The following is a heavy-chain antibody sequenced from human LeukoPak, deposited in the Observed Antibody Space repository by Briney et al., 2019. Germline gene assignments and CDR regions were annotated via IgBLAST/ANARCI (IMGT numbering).Heavy chain of an antibody. CDR3: ASGVVVAATYDY. J-gene: IGHJ4*02. D-gene: IGHD2-15*01. CDR1: GLTVSRNY. Sequence: PGGSLRLSCAASGLTVSRNYMSWVRQAPGKGLEWVSVIYSGGSTYYADSVKGRFTISRDNSKNTLYLQMNSLRAEDTAVYYCASGVVVAATYDYWGQGTLVTVSS. V-gene: IGHV3-53*01. CDR2: IYSGGST.